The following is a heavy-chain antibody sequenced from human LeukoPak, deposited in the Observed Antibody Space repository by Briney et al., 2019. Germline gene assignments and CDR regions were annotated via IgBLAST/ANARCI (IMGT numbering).Heavy chain of an antibody. D-gene: IGHD4-17*01. CDR1: GFNISRNY. Sequence: GGSLRLSCAASGFNISRNYMSWVRQAPGKGLEWVSLIYIGGSTYYADSVKGRFTISRDNSKNTLYLQMNSLRAEDTAVYYCARGDDFGDYWGQGTLVTVSS. V-gene: IGHV3-66*01. J-gene: IGHJ4*02. CDR3: ARGDDFGDY. CDR2: IYIGGST.